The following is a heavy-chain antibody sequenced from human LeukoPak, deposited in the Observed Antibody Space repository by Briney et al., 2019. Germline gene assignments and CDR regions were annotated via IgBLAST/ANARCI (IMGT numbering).Heavy chain of an antibody. Sequence: ASVKVSCKASGGTFSSYAISWVRQAPGQGLEWMGWINPNSGGTNYAQKFQGRVTMTRDTSISTAYMELSSLRSEDTAVYYCARTGRTISPCDPWGQGTLVTVSS. V-gene: IGHV1-2*02. CDR2: INPNSGGT. CDR1: GGTFSSYA. D-gene: IGHD2-2*01. CDR3: ARTGRTISPCDP. J-gene: IGHJ5*02.